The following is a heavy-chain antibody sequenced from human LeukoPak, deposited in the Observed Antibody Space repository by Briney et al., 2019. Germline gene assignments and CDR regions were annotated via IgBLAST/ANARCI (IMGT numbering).Heavy chain of an antibody. CDR3: AKDTGSGWYYFDY. CDR1: GFTFDDYA. J-gene: IGHJ4*02. V-gene: IGHV3-9*01. CDR2: ISWNSGSI. D-gene: IGHD6-19*01. Sequence: GRSLRLSCAASGFTFDDYAMHWVRQAPGKGLEWVSGISWNSGSIGYADSVKGRFTISRDNTKNSLYLQMNSLRAEDTALYYCAKDTGSGWYYFDYWGQGTLVTVSS.